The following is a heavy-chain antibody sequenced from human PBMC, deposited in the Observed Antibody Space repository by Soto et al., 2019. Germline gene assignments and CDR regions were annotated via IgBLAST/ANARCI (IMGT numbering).Heavy chain of an antibody. J-gene: IGHJ6*02. CDR3: ARDRLYYDILTGYYGGYYYYGMDV. V-gene: IGHV1-2*02. CDR2: INPNSGGT. Sequence: ASLKVSCKASGYTFTGYYVHWVRQAPGHGLECMGWINPNSGGTNYAQRFQGRVTMTRDTSISTAYMELSRLRSDDTAVYYCARDRLYYDILTGYYGGYYYYGMDVWGQGTTVTVSS. CDR1: GYTFTGYY. D-gene: IGHD3-9*01.